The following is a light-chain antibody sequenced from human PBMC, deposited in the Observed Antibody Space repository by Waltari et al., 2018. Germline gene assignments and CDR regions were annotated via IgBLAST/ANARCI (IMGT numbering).Light chain of an antibody. CDR3: QNHERLPAV. V-gene: IGKV3-20*01. Sequence: IVLTQSPGTLSLSSGERATLSCRASQNIGRYLIWYQQKPGQAPRLLIYGASSRAAGIPDRFSGSGSGTDFSLTISRLEPEDFAVYYCQNHERLPAVFGQGTKVEIK. CDR1: QNIGRY. J-gene: IGKJ1*01. CDR2: GAS.